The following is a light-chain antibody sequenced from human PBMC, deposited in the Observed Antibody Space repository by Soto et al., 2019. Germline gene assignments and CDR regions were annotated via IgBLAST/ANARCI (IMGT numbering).Light chain of an antibody. J-gene: IGLJ2*01. CDR2: EVT. CDR3: CSYAGNSDVV. CDR1: SSDVGTYNL. Sequence: QSVLTQPASVSGSPGQSITISCTGTSSDVGTYNLVSWYQQHPGEAPKLVIYEVTKRPSGVSNRFSGSKSGNTASLTISGLQAEDEADYYCCSYAGNSDVVFGGGTKLTVL. V-gene: IGLV2-23*02.